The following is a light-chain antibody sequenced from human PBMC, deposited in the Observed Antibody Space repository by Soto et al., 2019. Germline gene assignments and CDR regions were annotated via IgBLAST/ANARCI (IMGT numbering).Light chain of an antibody. CDR3: QQTYSIPYT. Sequence: DIQMSQSPSSLSAVVGDRVTITCRASQTINTNLNWYQHKPGQGPKLLLFAASSLQRDVPSRFSGSGSGTNFTLTITSLQPADFANYLCQQTYSIPYTFGQGSNLETK. V-gene: IGKV1-39*01. CDR2: AAS. CDR1: QTINTN. J-gene: IGKJ2*01.